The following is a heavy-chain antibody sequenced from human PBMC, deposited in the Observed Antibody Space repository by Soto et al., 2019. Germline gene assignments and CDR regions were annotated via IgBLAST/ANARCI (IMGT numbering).Heavy chain of an antibody. CDR1: GGSFGSYY. D-gene: IGHD2-8*02. CDR2: INAGGGT. Sequence: QVQLQQRGAGLLKPSETLSLTCVVSGGSFGSYYWSWIRQSPGKGLEYIGEINAGGGTNYNPSLQNRVSISVDPSKKQVSLSLISVPAADTAVYHWARVRTGGLNALDVWGQGTTVTVSS. J-gene: IGHJ6*02. V-gene: IGHV4-34*01. CDR3: ARVRTGGLNALDV.